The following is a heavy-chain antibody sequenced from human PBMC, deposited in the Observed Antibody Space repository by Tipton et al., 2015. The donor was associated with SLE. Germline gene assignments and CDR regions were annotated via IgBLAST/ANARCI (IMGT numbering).Heavy chain of an antibody. D-gene: IGHD3-10*01. V-gene: IGHV4-39*07. J-gene: IGHJ4*02. CDR2: IYHSGGT. CDR1: GGSISTPIHY. CDR3: ARCYYDSGSYRFDY. Sequence: GLVKPSETLSLTCTVSGGSISTPIHYWAWIRQPPGKGLEWIGSIYHSGGTYYNPSLKSRLTISVDTSKNQFSLKLSSVTAADTAMYYCARCYYDSGSYRFDYWGQGTLVTVSS.